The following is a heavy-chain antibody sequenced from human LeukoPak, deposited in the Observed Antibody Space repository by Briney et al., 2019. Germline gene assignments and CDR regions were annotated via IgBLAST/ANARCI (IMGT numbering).Heavy chain of an antibody. CDR3: AKAWCSGGNCYSVNDS. Sequence: PGGSLRLSCAASGFTFSSSAMSWVRQAPGKGLEWVSSISGRGGSTYYADSVKGRFTISRDNSKNTLYLQMNSLRAEDPAVYYCAKAWCSGGNCYSVNDSWGQGTLVTVSS. V-gene: IGHV3-23*01. J-gene: IGHJ4*02. CDR1: GFTFSSSA. D-gene: IGHD2-15*01. CDR2: ISGRGGST.